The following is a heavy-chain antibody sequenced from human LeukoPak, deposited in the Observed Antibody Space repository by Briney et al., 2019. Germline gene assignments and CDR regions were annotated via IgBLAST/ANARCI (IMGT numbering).Heavy chain of an antibody. Sequence: SETLSLTCTVSGGSISSYYWSWIQQPPGKGLEWIGYIYYSGSTNYNPSLKSRVTISVDTSKNQFSLKLSSVTAADTAVYYCARGHNWNYRSAFDIWGQGTMVTVSS. V-gene: IGHV4-59*01. D-gene: IGHD1-7*01. CDR3: ARGHNWNYRSAFDI. J-gene: IGHJ3*02. CDR1: GGSISSYY. CDR2: IYYSGST.